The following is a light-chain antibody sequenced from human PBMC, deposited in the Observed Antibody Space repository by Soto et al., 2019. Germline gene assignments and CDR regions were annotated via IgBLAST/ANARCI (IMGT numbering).Light chain of an antibody. CDR3: QQYGSSPPYT. J-gene: IGKJ2*01. CDR1: QSVSNNY. Sequence: EVVLTQSPGTLSLSPEERATLSCRASQSVSNNYFAWYQQKPGQAPRLLIFGSSDRATGIPDRFSGSGSGTDFTLTISRLEPEDFAVYYCQQYGSSPPYTFGQGTKLEIQ. V-gene: IGKV3-20*01. CDR2: GSS.